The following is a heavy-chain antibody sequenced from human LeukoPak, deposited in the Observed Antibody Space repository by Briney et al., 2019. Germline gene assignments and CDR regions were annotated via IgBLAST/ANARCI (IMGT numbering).Heavy chain of an antibody. CDR1: GFTVSSNY. CDR2: IYSGGST. Sequence: PGGSLRLSCAASGFTVSSNYMSWVRQAPGKGLEWVSVIYSGGSTYYADSVKGRFTISRDNSKNTLYLQMNSLRAEDTAVYYCARGLDTAMVAFDYWGQGTLVTVSS. CDR3: ARGLDTAMVAFDY. D-gene: IGHD5-18*01. J-gene: IGHJ4*02. V-gene: IGHV3-53*01.